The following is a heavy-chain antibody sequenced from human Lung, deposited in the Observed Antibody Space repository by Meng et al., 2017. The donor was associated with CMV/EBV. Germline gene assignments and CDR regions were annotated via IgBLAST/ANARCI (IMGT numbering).Heavy chain of an antibody. CDR3: AGVPHRWFGERPLDRFDV. CDR2: MSFDGSNK. Sequence: GESLKISCAASGFAFNTFTMYWVRQAPGKGLEWVALMSFDGSNKNYADSVKGRFTISRDNSKNALYLEMNSLRAEDTAVYYCAGVPHRWFGERPLDRFDVWGQGTTVTVSS. J-gene: IGHJ6*02. D-gene: IGHD3-10*01. CDR1: GFAFNTFT. V-gene: IGHV3-30-3*01.